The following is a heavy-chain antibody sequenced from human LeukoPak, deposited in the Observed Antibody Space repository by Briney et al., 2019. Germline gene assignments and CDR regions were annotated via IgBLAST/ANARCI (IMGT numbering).Heavy chain of an antibody. CDR1: GFTFSTYS. V-gene: IGHV3-48*01. CDR2: ITKSSSTM. D-gene: IGHD2-2*02. J-gene: IGHJ4*02. CDR3: TRDILANTPGGPLDY. Sequence: GGSLRLSCAASGFTFSTYSMNWVRQAPGKGLEWIAYITKSSSTMTYAESVKGRFTISRDNAKNLLYLQVSSLRPEDTAVYYCTRDILANTPGGPLDYWGQGTLVTVSS.